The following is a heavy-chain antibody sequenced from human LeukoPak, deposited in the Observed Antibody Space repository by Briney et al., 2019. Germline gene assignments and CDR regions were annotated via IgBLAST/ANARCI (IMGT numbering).Heavy chain of an antibody. V-gene: IGHV1-18*01. J-gene: IGHJ3*02. CDR2: ISAYNGNT. CDR1: GYTFTSYG. Sequence: GASVKVSCKASGYTFTSYGISWVRQSPGQELESMGWISAYNGNTNYAQKLQGRVTMPTDTSTSTAYVELRSLSSDDTAVYYCARGMDSSGYFHDAFDIWGQETMVTVSS. CDR3: ARGMDSSGYFHDAFDI. D-gene: IGHD3-22*01.